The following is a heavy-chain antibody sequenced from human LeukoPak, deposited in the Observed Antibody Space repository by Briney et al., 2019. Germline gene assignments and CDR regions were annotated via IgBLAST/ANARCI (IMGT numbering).Heavy chain of an antibody. D-gene: IGHD3-16*01. CDR2: INSDGSST. V-gene: IGHV3-74*01. J-gene: IGHJ4*02. Sequence: GGSRRLSCAASGFTFSSYWMHWVRQAPGRGLVWVSCINSDGSSTRYADSVKGRFTISRDNAKNTLFLQMNSLRAEDTAVYYCARDRPNYAFDYWGQGTLVTVSS. CDR3: ARDRPNYAFDY. CDR1: GFTFSSYW.